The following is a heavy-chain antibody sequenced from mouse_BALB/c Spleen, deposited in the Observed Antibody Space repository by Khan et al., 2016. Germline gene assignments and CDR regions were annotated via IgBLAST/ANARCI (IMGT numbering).Heavy chain of an antibody. CDR1: GFTFTDYY. D-gene: IGHD2-10*02. J-gene: IGHJ4*01. CDR2: IRNKANGYTT. V-gene: IGHV7-3*02. CDR3: VRAAYGNYGYFHVMDD. Sequence: EVELVESGGGLVQPGGSLRLSCATSGFTFTDYYMSWVRQPPEKALEWLGFIRNKANGYTTEYSASVKGRFTISRHNSQSILYRQMNILRAEDSATFYCVRAAYGNYGYFHVMDDWGQGTSVTVSS.